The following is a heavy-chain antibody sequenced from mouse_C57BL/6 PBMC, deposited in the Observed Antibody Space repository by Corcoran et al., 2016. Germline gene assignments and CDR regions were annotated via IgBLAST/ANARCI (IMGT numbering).Heavy chain of an antibody. D-gene: IGHD1-1*01. J-gene: IGHJ2*01. CDR1: GSTFTDYY. CDR3: ARGGYYYGSSYGYFDD. Sequence: EVQLQQSGPVRVKPGASVKMPCKASGSTFTDYYMNWVTQSHGKSLEWIGVINPYNGGTSYNQKFKGKATLPVDKSSSTAYMELNSLTSEDSEVYYCARGGYYYGSSYGYFDDWGQGTTLTVAS. CDR2: INPYNGGT. V-gene: IGHV1-19*01.